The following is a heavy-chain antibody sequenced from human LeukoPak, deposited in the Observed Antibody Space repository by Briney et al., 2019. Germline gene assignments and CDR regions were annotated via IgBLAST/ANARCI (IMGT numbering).Heavy chain of an antibody. CDR2: IYTSGST. V-gene: IGHV4-61*02. J-gene: IGHJ4*02. CDR1: GGSISSGSYY. CDR3: ARDRSSPYDFWSGYSLDAFDY. Sequence: PSQTLSLTCTVSGGSISSGSYYWSWIRQPAGKGLEWIGRIYTSGSTNYNPSLKSRVTTSVDTSKNQFSLKLSSVTAADTAVYYCARDRSSPYDFWSGYSLDAFDYWGQGTLVTVSS. D-gene: IGHD3-3*01.